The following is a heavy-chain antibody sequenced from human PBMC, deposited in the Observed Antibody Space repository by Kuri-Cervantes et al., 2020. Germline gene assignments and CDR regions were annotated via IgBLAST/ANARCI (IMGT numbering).Heavy chain of an antibody. CDR2: INHSGST. CDR1: GGSFSGYY. CDR3: ATYEIGQGGRGD. D-gene: IGHD3-16*01. Sequence: SETLSLTCAVYGGSFSGYYWSWIRQPPGKGLEWIGEINHSGSTNYNPSFKSRVIISVDTSKNQISLKLSSVTAADTAVYYCATYEIGQGGRGDWGQGTLVTVSS. J-gene: IGHJ4*02. V-gene: IGHV4-34*01.